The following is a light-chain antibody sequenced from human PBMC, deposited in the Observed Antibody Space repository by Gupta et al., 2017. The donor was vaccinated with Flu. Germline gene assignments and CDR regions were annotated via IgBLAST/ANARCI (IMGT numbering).Light chain of an antibody. V-gene: IGKV3-11*01. Sequence: EIVLTQSPPTLSLSPGERTTLSCRASQSVSSYLAWYQQKPGQAPRLLIYDASNRATGIPARFSGSGSGTDFTLTISSLEPEDFAVYYCQLRSNWPPLTFGGGTKVEIK. J-gene: IGKJ4*01. CDR2: DAS. CDR3: QLRSNWPPLT. CDR1: QSVSSY.